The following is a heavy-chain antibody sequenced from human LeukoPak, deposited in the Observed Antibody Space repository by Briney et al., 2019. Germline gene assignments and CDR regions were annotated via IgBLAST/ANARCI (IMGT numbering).Heavy chain of an antibody. CDR2: MNPNSGNT. D-gene: IGHD3-3*01. V-gene: IGHV1-8*03. J-gene: IGHJ6*03. Sequence: GASVKVSCKASGYTFTSYGISWVRQATGQGLEWMGWMNPNSGNTGYAQKFQGRVTITRNTSISTAYMELSSLRSEDTAVYYCARGRSYYDFWSGPVYYMDVWGKGTTVTVS. CDR3: ARGRSYYDFWSGPVYYMDV. CDR1: GYTFTSYG.